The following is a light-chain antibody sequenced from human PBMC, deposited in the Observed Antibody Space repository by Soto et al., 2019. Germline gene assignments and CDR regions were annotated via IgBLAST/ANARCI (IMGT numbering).Light chain of an antibody. J-gene: IGKJ5*01. CDR1: QSVSSY. CDR2: DAS. Sequence: EIVLTQSPVTLSLSPGERATLSCWASQSVSSYLAWYQQKPGQAPRLLIYDASNRATGIPARFSGSGSGTDFTLTIDNLETEDFAVYYCQQRSNWHTITFGHGTRLEIK. CDR3: QQRSNWHTIT. V-gene: IGKV3-11*01.